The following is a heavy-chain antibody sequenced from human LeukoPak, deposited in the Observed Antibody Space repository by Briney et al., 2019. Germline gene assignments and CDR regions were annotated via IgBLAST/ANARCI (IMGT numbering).Heavy chain of an antibody. CDR1: GGSISSSSYY. CDR2: IYYSGST. J-gene: IGHJ4*02. V-gene: IGHV4-39*01. D-gene: IGHD2-21*02. CDR3: ASVVVVTAIFDY. Sequence: SETLSLTCTVSGGSISSSSYYWGWIRQPPGKGLGWIGSIYYSGSTYYNPSLKSRVTISVDTSKNQFSLKLSSVTAADTAVYYCASVVVVTAIFDYWGQGTLVTVSS.